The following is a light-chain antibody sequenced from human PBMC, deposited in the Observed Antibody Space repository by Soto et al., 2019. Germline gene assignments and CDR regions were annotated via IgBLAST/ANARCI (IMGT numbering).Light chain of an antibody. CDR1: QSVSSY. CDR3: QQRSNWPWT. CDR2: DAS. J-gene: IGKJ1*01. Sequence: EIVLTQSPATLSFSPCERATLSFRASQSVSSYLAWYQQKPGQAPRLLIYDASNRATGIPARFSGSGSGTDFTLTISSLEPEDFAVYYCQQRSNWPWTFGQGTKVDIK. V-gene: IGKV3-11*01.